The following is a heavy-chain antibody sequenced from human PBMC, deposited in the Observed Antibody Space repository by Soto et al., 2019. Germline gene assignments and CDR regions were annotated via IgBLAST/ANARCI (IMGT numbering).Heavy chain of an antibody. J-gene: IGHJ4*02. CDR2: INHSGST. CDR3: ARGSGYDSPFDY. Sequence: SETLSLTCAVYGGSFSGYYWSWIRQPPGKGLEWIGEINHSGSTNYNPSLKGRVTISVDTSKNQFSLKLSSVTAADTAVYYCARGSGYDSPFDYWGQGTLVTVSS. V-gene: IGHV4-34*01. CDR1: GGSFSGYY. D-gene: IGHD5-12*01.